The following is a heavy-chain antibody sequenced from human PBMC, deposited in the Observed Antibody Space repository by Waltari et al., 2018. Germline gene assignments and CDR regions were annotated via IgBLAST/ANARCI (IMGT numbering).Heavy chain of an antibody. J-gene: IGHJ4*02. Sequence: EVQLVESGGGLVQPGGSRRLSCAACGSAFAGYWLGWVGQAPGKGMEWVANIKQEGSREYYVESVRGRFTISRDNARNSLYVQMNSLRVEDTAVYYCVRTLSGTTNQLDYRGQGTLVTVSS. V-gene: IGHV3-7*01. CDR2: IKQEGSRE. CDR3: VRTLSGTTNQLDY. D-gene: IGHD1-20*01. CDR1: GSAFAGYW.